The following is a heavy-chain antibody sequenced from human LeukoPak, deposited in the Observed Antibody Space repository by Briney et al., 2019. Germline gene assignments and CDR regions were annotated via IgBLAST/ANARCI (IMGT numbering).Heavy chain of an antibody. CDR3: ARPVNYGSGSYYFGY. CDR2: IYPGDSDT. CDR1: GYSFTSYC. V-gene: IGHV5-51*01. J-gene: IGHJ4*02. Sequence: GESLKISCKGSGYSFTSYCIGWVRQMPGKGLEWMGIIYPGDSDTRYSPSFQGQVTISADKSISTAYLQWSSLKASDTAMYYCARPVNYGSGSYYFGYWGQGTLVTVSS. D-gene: IGHD3-10*01.